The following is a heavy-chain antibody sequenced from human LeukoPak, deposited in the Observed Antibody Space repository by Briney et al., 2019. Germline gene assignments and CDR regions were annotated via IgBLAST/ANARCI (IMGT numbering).Heavy chain of an antibody. V-gene: IGHV4-61*02. CDR1: GGSISSGSYY. CDR2: IYTSGST. D-gene: IGHD6-13*01. Sequence: PSETLSLTCTVSGGSISSGSYYWSWIRQPAGKGXXXIGRIYTSGSTNYNPSLKSRVTISVDTSKNQFSLKLSSVTAADTAVYYCARAPEQQLARKGYFDYWGQGTLVTVSS. J-gene: IGHJ4*02. CDR3: ARAPEQQLARKGYFDY.